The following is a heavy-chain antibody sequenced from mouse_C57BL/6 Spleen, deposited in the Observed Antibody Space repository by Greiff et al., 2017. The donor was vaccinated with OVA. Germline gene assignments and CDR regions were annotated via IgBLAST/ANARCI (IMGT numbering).Heavy chain of an antibody. CDR1: GYSITSGYY. CDR3: AREGGYVDY. Sequence: EVQLVESGPGLVKPSQSLSLTCSVTGYSITSGYYWNWIRQFPGNKLEWMGYISYDGSNNYNPSLKNRISITRDTSKNQFFLKLNSVTTEDTATYYCAREGGYVDYWGQGTTLTVSS. J-gene: IGHJ2*01. CDR2: ISYDGSN. V-gene: IGHV3-6*01.